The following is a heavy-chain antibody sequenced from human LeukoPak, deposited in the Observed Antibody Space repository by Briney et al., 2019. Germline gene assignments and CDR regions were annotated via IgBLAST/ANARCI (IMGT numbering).Heavy chain of an antibody. V-gene: IGHV4-38-2*02. CDR1: GYSISSGYY. CDR2: IYHSGST. D-gene: IGHD1-26*01. CDR3: ARDPVGMWSPDLDY. Sequence: SETLSLTCTVSGYSISSGYYWGWIRQPPGKGLEWIGSIYHSGSTYYNPSLKSRVTISVDTSKNQFSLKLSSVTAADTAVYYCARDPVGMWSPDLDYWGQGTLVTVSS. J-gene: IGHJ4*02.